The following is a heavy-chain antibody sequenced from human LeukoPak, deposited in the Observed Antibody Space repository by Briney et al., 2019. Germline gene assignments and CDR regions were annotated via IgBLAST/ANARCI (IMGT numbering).Heavy chain of an antibody. J-gene: IGHJ5*02. CDR3: ARDREQWLVRNWFDP. Sequence: ASVKVSCKASGYTFTSYGISWVRQAPGQGLEWMGWISAYNGNTNYAQKLQGRVTMTTDTSTSTAYMELRSLRSDDTAVYYCARDREQWLVRNWFDPWGQVTLVTVSS. D-gene: IGHD6-19*01. CDR1: GYTFTSYG. V-gene: IGHV1-18*01. CDR2: ISAYNGNT.